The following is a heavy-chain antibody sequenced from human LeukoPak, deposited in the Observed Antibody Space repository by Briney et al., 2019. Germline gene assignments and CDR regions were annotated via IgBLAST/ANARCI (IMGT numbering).Heavy chain of an antibody. CDR2: IYYSGST. V-gene: IGHV4-59*08. CDR1: GGSISSYY. CDR3: ARRSRSSGWSDY. D-gene: IGHD6-19*01. Sequence: SETLSLTCTVSGGSISSYYWSWIRQPPGKGLEWIGYIYYSGSTNYNPSLKSRVTISVDTSKNQFSLKLSSVTAADTAVYYCARRSRSSGWSDYWGQGTLVTVSS. J-gene: IGHJ4*02.